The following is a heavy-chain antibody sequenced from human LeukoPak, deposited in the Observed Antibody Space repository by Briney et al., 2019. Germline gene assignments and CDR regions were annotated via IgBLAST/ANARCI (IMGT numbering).Heavy chain of an antibody. D-gene: IGHD3-10*01. V-gene: IGHV4-59*01. CDR2: IYNSGST. Sequence: SETLSLTCTVSGGSISSYYLTWIRQPPGKGLEWIGYIYNSGSTKYNPSVKSRVTISVDMSKKQFSLKLSSLTAADTVVYYCARGDGLYYGSGRINGDYAFDIWGQGTMVTVSS. CDR3: ARGDGLYYGSGRINGDYAFDI. J-gene: IGHJ3*02. CDR1: GGSISSYY.